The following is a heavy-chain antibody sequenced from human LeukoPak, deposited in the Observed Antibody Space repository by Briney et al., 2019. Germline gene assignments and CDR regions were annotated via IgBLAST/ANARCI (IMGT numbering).Heavy chain of an antibody. CDR3: ARAYSSLYGMDV. CDR1: GGSFSGYY. D-gene: IGHD6-6*01. Sequence: SETLSLTCAVYGGSFSGYYWSWIRQPPGKGLEWIGEINHSGSTNYNPSLKSRVTISVDTSKNQFSLKLSSATAADTAVYYCARAYSSLYGMDVWGQGTTVTVSS. V-gene: IGHV4-34*01. J-gene: IGHJ6*02. CDR2: INHSGST.